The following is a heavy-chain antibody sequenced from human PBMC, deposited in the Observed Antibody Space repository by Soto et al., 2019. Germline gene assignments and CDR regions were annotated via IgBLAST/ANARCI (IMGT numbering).Heavy chain of an antibody. CDR3: ARDEPDTGEGFDI. Sequence: PSETLSLTCSVSGASMITYFWSWIRRPAGKGLEWIGRVYTSGTTNYNPSLKSRVTMSVDTSKKQVSLKLISLTAADTGLYYCARDEPDTGEGFDIWGQGTMVTVSS. J-gene: IGHJ3*02. CDR1: GASMITYF. V-gene: IGHV4-4*07. D-gene: IGHD3-10*01. CDR2: VYTSGTT.